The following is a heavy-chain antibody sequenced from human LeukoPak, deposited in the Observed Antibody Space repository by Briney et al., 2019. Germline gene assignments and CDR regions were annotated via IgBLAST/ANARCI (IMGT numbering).Heavy chain of an antibody. CDR3: ARQARTDGYNFFSAFDI. D-gene: IGHD5-24*01. V-gene: IGHV4-39*01. CDR1: GGSISSSSYY. CDR2: IYYSGST. Sequence: SETLSLTCTVSGGSISSSSYYWAWIRQPPGKGLEWIGSIYYSGSTYYNPSLKSRVTISVDTSKNQLSLKLDSVTAADTAVYYCARQARTDGYNFFSAFDIWGQGTMVTVSS. J-gene: IGHJ3*02.